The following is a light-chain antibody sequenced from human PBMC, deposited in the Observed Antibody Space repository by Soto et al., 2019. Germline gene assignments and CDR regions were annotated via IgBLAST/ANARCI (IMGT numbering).Light chain of an antibody. Sequence: QSALTQPASVSGSPGQSITISCTGTSSDVGGYNYVSWYQQHPGKAPKLMIYDVSNRPSGVSNRFSGSKSGNTASLTISGLQAEDEPDYYCSSYTSSSTLFGGGTKLTVL. J-gene: IGLJ2*01. CDR2: DVS. CDR3: SSYTSSSTL. CDR1: SSDVGGYNY. V-gene: IGLV2-14*01.